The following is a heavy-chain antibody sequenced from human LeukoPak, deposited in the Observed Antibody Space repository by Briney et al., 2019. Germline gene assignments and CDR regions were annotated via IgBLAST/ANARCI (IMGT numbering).Heavy chain of an antibody. D-gene: IGHD3-22*01. CDR3: ATVGSRDSSVPFDY. Sequence: GASVKVSCKVSGYTLTELSMHWVRQAPGKGLEWMGGFDPEDGETIYAQKFQGRVTMTEDTSTDTAYMELSSLRSEDTAVYYCATVGSRDSSVPFDYWGQGTLVTVSS. J-gene: IGHJ4*02. CDR1: GYTLTELS. CDR2: FDPEDGET. V-gene: IGHV1-24*01.